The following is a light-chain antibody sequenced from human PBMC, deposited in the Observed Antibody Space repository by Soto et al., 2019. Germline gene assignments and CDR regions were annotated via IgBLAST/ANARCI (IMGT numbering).Light chain of an antibody. CDR3: KQRSNSIT. V-gene: IGKV3-11*01. J-gene: IGKJ5*01. Sequence: VMTQSPATLSLSPGDSATLSCRASQSVSSNLAWYQQKPGQAPRLLIYGASTRATGIQARFSGSGSGAEFTLTIRSLEPEDFAVYYCKQRSNSITCGQGTRLEIK. CDR2: GAS. CDR1: QSVSSN.